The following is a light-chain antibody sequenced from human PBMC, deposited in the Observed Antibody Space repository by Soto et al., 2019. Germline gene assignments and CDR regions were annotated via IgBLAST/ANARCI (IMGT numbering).Light chain of an antibody. CDR2: GAS. J-gene: IGKJ2*01. Sequence: EIVLTQSPGTLSLSPLEIATLSFMASQSVSSNVAWYQQIPGQTPRLLIYGASTRATGIPVRFSGSGSGTEFTLTISSLQSEDFAVYYCHQYDDGPYTFGRGTKVDIK. CDR1: QSVSSN. CDR3: HQYDDGPYT. V-gene: IGKV3-15*01.